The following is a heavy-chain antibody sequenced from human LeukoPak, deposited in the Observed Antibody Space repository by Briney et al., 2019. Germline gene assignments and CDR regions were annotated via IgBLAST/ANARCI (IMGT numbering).Heavy chain of an antibody. V-gene: IGHV3-23*01. CDR3: AKDYYDFWSGYSPFDY. CDR1: GFTFSSYA. J-gene: IGHJ4*02. Sequence: GGSLRLSCAASGFTFSSYAMSWVRQAPGKGLEWVSAISGSGGSTYYADSVKGRFTISRDNSKNTLYLQMNSLRAEDTAVYYCAKDYYDFWSGYSPFDYWGQGTLSPSPQ. D-gene: IGHD3-3*01. CDR2: ISGSGGST.